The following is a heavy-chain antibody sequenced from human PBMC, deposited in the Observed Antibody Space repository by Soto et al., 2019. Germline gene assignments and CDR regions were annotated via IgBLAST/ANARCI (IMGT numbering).Heavy chain of an antibody. CDR1: GFIFRSYA. CDR3: ARAFSGSYPNFDY. Sequence: GGSLRLSCLASGFIFRSYAMHWVRQAPGKGLEWVAVITYDGANGYYADSVGGRFAISRDNSKSTLFLQMNSLRPEDTAVYYCARAFSGSYPNFDYWGQGTLVTVSS. CDR2: ITYDGANG. J-gene: IGHJ4*02. D-gene: IGHD1-26*01. V-gene: IGHV3-30*09.